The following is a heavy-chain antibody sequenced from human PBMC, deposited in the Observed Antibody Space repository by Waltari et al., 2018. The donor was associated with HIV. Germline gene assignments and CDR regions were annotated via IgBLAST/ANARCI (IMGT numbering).Heavy chain of an antibody. Sequence: QVQLVQSGAEVREPGASVRLSCRASGYTFTSYYINWVRQAPGKGLEWMGIIHPTTGTTNYGQNFQGRVTMTRDTSTSTVYMELRSLTSEDTAVYYCARDGPHIVVVTVRTTDGFDIWGQGTMVIVSS. J-gene: IGHJ3*02. CDR1: GYTFTSYY. CDR2: IHPTTGTT. D-gene: IGHD2-21*02. CDR3: ARDGPHIVVVTVRTTDGFDI. V-gene: IGHV1-46*01.